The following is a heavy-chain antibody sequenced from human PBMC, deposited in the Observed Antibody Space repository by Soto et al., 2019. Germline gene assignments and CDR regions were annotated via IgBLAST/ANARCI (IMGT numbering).Heavy chain of an antibody. CDR2: ISSSTSTI. CDR3: ARDGADILTGYYYYYGMDV. D-gene: IGHD3-9*01. V-gene: IGHV3-48*01. CDR1: GFTFSSYS. Sequence: GGSLRLSCAASGFTFSSYSMNWVRQAPGKGLEWVSYISSSTSTIYYADSVKGRFTISRDNAKNSLYLQMNSLRAEDTAVYYCARDGADILTGYYYYYGMDVWGQGTTVTVSS. J-gene: IGHJ6*02.